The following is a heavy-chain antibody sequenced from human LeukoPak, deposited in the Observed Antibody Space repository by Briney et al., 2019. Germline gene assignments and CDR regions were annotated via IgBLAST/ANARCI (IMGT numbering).Heavy chain of an antibody. D-gene: IGHD1-26*01. CDR1: GFTFSYFW. V-gene: IGHV3-7*05. CDR2: INLDGTER. Sequence: PGGSLRLSCAASGFTFSYFWMSWVRQAPGKGLEWVANINLDGTERHYVDSVKGRFTISRDNARKSLYLQMNSPRDEDTAVYYCARDNVGATPFDYWGQGTLVTVSS. CDR3: ARDNVGATPFDY. J-gene: IGHJ4*02.